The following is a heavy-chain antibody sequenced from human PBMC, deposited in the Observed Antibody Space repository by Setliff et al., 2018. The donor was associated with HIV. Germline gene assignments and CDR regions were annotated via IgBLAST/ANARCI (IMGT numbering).Heavy chain of an antibody. CDR3: AWGSSGWGMEFSYYFMDV. V-gene: IGHV3-30*02. J-gene: IGHJ6*03. Sequence: PGGSLRLSCAASRFTFSNYGMYWVRQAPGKGLKWVAFIRYDGDNQYYADSVRGRFTISRDNSKSTLYLRMNSLRAEDTAVYYCAWGSSGWGMEFSYYFMDVGGKGTT. CDR2: IRYDGDNQ. CDR1: RFTFSNYG. D-gene: IGHD6-19*01.